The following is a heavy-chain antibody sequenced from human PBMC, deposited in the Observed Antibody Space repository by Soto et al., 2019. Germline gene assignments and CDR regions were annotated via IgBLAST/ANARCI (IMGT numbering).Heavy chain of an antibody. Sequence: PGESLKISCKGSGYRFSSYWIGWVRQMPGKGLEWMGIIYPGDSRSRYSPSFQGQVTISFDNSISTAYLQWSSLKPSDTAIYYCARHGSPYEFGCFDFWGQGTLVTVSS. V-gene: IGHV5-51*01. J-gene: IGHJ4*02. D-gene: IGHD2-15*01. CDR1: GYRFSSYW. CDR3: ARHGSPYEFGCFDF. CDR2: IYPGDSRS.